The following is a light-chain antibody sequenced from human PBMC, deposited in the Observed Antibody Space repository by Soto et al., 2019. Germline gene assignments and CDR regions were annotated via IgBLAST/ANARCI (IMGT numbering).Light chain of an antibody. V-gene: IGLV2-8*01. CDR1: SSDVGDYNY. J-gene: IGLJ1*01. Sequence: QSALTQPPSASWSPGQSVTISCTGTSSDVGDYNYVSWYQQHPGKAPKLMIYEVSKRPSGVPDRFSGSKSGNTASLTVSGLQAEDEADYYCSSYAGSNRVFGTGTKLTV. CDR2: EVS. CDR3: SSYAGSNRV.